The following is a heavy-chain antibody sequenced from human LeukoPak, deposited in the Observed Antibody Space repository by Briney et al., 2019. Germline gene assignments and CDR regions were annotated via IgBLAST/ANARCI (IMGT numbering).Heavy chain of an antibody. J-gene: IGHJ3*02. D-gene: IGHD3-22*01. Sequence: GGSLRLSCAASGFTFSDYYMSWIRQAPGKGLEWVSYISSSSSYTNYADSVKGRFTISRDNAKNSPYLQMNSLRAEDTAVYYCARDWDESSGYFYPDAFDIWGQGTMVTVSS. CDR3: ARDWDESSGYFYPDAFDI. CDR1: GFTFSDYY. V-gene: IGHV3-11*05. CDR2: ISSSSSYT.